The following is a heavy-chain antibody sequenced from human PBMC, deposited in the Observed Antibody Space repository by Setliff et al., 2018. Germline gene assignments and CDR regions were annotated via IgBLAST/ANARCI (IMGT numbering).Heavy chain of an antibody. Sequence: SETLSLTCTVSGYPISRGFYWGWIRQPPGKGLEWIGSIYHSGTTYYNPSLKSRVTILVDTSKNQFSLKMTSVTAADTALYYCARALYAPVGPTDNWFDPWGQGTLVTVSS. J-gene: IGHJ5*02. CDR2: IYHSGTT. CDR3: ARALYAPVGPTDNWFDP. CDR1: GYPISRGFY. V-gene: IGHV4-38-2*02. D-gene: IGHD1-26*01.